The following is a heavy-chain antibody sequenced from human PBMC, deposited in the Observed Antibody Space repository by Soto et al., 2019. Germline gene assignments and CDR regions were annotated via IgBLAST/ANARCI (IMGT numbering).Heavy chain of an antibody. CDR3: ARDSGYCSGCSCYLPFDY. CDR2: ISSSSSTI. V-gene: IGHV3-48*01. Sequence: GGSLRLSCAASGFTFSSYSMNWVRQAPGKGLEWVSYISSSSSTIYYADSVKGRFTISRDNAKNSLYLQMNSLRAEDTAVYYCARDSGYCSGCSCYLPFDYWGQGTLVTVSS. CDR1: GFTFSSYS. J-gene: IGHJ4*02. D-gene: IGHD2-15*01.